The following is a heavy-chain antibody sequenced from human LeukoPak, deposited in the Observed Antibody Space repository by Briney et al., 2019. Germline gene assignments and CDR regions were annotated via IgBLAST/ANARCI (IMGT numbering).Heavy chain of an antibody. V-gene: IGHV3-30*04. D-gene: IGHD3-16*01. CDR1: GFTFSSYA. CDR3: AGRAYIGY. CDR2: ISDDGSNK. Sequence: GGSLRLSCAASGFTFSSYAMHWVRQAPGKGLEWVAVISDDGSNKYYADSVKGRFTISRDNSKNTLYLQMNSLRAEDTAVYYCAGRAYIGYWGQGTLVTVSS. J-gene: IGHJ4*02.